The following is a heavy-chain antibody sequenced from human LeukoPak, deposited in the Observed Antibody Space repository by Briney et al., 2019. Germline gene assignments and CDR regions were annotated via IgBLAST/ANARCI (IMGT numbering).Heavy chain of an antibody. V-gene: IGHV4-59*02. CDR1: GGSVSAYY. D-gene: IGHD3-3*01. CDR3: ARGRGYYDFWSGYYSFDY. Sequence: SETLSLTCIVSGGSVSAYYWGWIRQPPGKGLEWIGHGYHSGSTNYNPSLKSRVTISVDTSKNQFSLKLSSVTAADTAVYYCARGRGYYDFWSGYYSFDYWGQGTLVTVSS. J-gene: IGHJ4*02. CDR2: GYHSGST.